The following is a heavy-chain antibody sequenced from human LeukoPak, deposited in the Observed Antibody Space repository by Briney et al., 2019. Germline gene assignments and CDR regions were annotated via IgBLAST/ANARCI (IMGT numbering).Heavy chain of an antibody. CDR3: ARDRTTRGSWYGYYFDY. CDR2: IYTSGST. V-gene: IGHV4-4*07. Sequence: PSETLSLTCTVSGGSISSYYWSWIRQPAGKGLEWIGRIYTSGSTNYNPSLKSRVTISVDTSKNQFSLKLSSVTAADTAVYYCARDRTTRGSWYGYYFDYWGQGPLVTVSS. J-gene: IGHJ4*02. CDR1: GGSISSYY. D-gene: IGHD6-13*01.